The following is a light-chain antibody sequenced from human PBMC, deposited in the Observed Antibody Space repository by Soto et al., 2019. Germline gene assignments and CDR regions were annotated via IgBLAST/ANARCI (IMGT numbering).Light chain of an antibody. Sequence: QSLLTQPASVSGSPGQSITISCTGTSSDVGGYNYVSWYQQHPGKAPKVMIYDVSNRPSGVSNRFSGSKSGNTASLTISGLQAEDEADYYCSSYTSSSTPVVFGGGTKVTVL. CDR1: SSDVGGYNY. V-gene: IGLV2-14*01. CDR2: DVS. CDR3: SSYTSSSTPVV. J-gene: IGLJ2*01.